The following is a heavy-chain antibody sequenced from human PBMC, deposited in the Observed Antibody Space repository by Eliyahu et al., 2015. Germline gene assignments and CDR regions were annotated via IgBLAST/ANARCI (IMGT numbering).Heavy chain of an antibody. Sequence: QVQLQESGPGLVKPSETLSXTCPVSGGSISSYXWXWIRQPAGKGLEWIGRIYTSGSTNYNPSLKSRVTMSVDTSKNQFSLKLSSVTAADTAVYYCARDRTSGSYFVFDLWGRGTLVTVSS. CDR3: ARDRTSGSYFVFDL. D-gene: IGHD1-26*01. J-gene: IGHJ2*01. CDR1: GGSISSYX. CDR2: IYTSGST. V-gene: IGHV4-4*07.